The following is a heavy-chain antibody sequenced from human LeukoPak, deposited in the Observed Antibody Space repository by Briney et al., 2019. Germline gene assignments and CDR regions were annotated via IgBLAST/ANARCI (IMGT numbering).Heavy chain of an antibody. V-gene: IGHV4-39*07. CDR3: ARVCVVVPAAIPVNNWFDP. CDR2: IYYSGST. CDR1: GGSISSGDYY. J-gene: IGHJ5*02. Sequence: SETLSLTCTVSGGSISSGDYYWSWIRQPPGKGLEWIGSIYYSGSTYYNPSLKSRVTISVDTSKNQFSLKLSSVTAADTAVYYCARVCVVVPAAIPVNNWFDPWGQGTLVTVSS. D-gene: IGHD2-2*01.